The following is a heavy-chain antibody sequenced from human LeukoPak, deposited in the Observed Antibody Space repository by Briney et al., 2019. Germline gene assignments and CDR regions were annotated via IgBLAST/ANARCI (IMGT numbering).Heavy chain of an antibody. D-gene: IGHD6-13*01. CDR1: GGTFISYA. CDR2: IIPIFGTA. V-gene: IGHV1-69*13. CDR3: ARDLGDSSSWWGYYYYYGMDV. Sequence: ASVKVSRKASGGTFISYAISWVRQAPGQGLEWMGGIIPIFGTANYAQKFQGRVTITADESTGTAYMELSSLRSEDTAVYYCARDLGDSSSWWGYYYYYGMDVWGQGTTVTVSS. J-gene: IGHJ6*02.